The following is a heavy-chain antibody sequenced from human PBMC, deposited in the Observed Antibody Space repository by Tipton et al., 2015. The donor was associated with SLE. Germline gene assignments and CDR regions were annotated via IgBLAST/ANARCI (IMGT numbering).Heavy chain of an antibody. V-gene: IGHV4-59*01. CDR2: IYYTGST. J-gene: IGHJ4*01. CDR3: ARDFARGSGYVY. CDR1: GGSINNYY. Sequence: TLSLTCTVSGGSINNYYWSWIRQPPGKGLEWIGYIYYTGSTHYNPSLKTRVTISVDTSKSQFSLNLRSVTAADTAVYYCARDFARGSGYVYWGHGILVTVSS. D-gene: IGHD3-9*01.